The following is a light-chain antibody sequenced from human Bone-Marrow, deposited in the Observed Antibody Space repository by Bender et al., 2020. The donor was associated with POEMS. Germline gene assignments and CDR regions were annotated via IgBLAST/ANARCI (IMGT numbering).Light chain of an antibody. V-gene: IGLV2-14*02. Sequence: QSALTQPASVSGSPGQSITISCTGTSSDVGYYNLVSWYQQHPGKAPKLMTYEVTKRPSGVSDRFSGSRSGNTASLTISGLQAEDEADYYCSSYTSRSTLFGGGTKLTVL. CDR2: EVT. J-gene: IGLJ2*01. CDR3: SSYTSRSTL. CDR1: SSDVGYYNL.